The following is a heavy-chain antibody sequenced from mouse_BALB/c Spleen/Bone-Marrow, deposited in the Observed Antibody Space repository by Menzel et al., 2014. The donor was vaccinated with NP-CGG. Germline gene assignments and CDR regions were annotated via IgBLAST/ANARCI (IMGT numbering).Heavy chain of an antibody. D-gene: IGHD4-1*01. CDR1: GFNIKDTY. V-gene: IGHV14-3*02. CDR2: IDPANGNT. Sequence: EVMLVESGAELVKPGASVKLSCTASGFNIKDTYMHWVKQRPEQGLEWIGRIDPANGNTKYDPKFQGKATITADTSSNTAYLQLSSLTSEDTAVYYCARWEYYAMDYWGQGTSATVST. J-gene: IGHJ4*01. CDR3: ARWEYYAMDY.